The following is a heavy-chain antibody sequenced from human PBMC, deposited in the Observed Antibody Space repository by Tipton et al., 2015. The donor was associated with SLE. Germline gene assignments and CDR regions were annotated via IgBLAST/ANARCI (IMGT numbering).Heavy chain of an antibody. CDR2: ISAYNGNT. CDR1: GYTLTELS. Sequence: QSGAEVKKPGASVKVSCKVSGYTLTELSMHWVRQAPGQGLEWMGWISAYNGNTNYAQKLQGRVTMTTDTSTSTAHMELRSLRSDDTAVYYCARDMVRGVAVDYWGQGTLVTVSS. D-gene: IGHD3-10*01. V-gene: IGHV1-18*01. J-gene: IGHJ4*02. CDR3: ARDMVRGVAVDY.